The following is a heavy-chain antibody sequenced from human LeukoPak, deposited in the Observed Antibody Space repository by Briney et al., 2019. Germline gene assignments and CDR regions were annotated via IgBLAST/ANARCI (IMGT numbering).Heavy chain of an antibody. D-gene: IGHD3-10*01. J-gene: IGHJ5*02. CDR3: VKGGGRGPFDP. CDR1: GFTFSDYS. CDR2: ISGDSRYI. V-gene: IGHV3-21*04. Sequence: NPGGSPTLSCAASGFTFSDYSLNWVRQAPGKGLEWVSCISGDSRYIYYADSVKGRSTISRDNAQNSLYLHMNSLRAEDTAVYYCVKGGGRGPFDPWGQGTLVTVSS.